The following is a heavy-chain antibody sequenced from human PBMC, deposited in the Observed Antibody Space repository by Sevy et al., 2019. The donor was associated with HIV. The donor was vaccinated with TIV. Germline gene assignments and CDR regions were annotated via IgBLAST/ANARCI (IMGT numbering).Heavy chain of an antibody. CDR3: ARDGTYYDSGGYSFDY. D-gene: IGHD3-22*01. CDR1: GFTFSIYA. V-gene: IGHV3-30-3*01. Sequence: GGSLRLSCAASGFTFSIYAMHRVRQAPRKGLEWVAVISYDGSNKYYADSVKGRFTISRDNSKNTLYLQMNSLRAEDTAVYYCARDGTYYDSGGYSFDYWGQGTLVTVSS. J-gene: IGHJ4*02. CDR2: ISYDGSNK.